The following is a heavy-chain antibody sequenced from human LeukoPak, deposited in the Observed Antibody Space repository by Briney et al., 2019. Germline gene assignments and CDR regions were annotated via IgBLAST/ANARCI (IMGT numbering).Heavy chain of an antibody. D-gene: IGHD3-22*01. Sequence: PGRSLRLSCAASGFTFSSYAMHWVRQAPGKGLEWVAVISYDGSNKYYADSVKGRFTISRDNSKNTLYLQMNSLRAEDTAVYYCARGEMIRYYYDSSGQYYFDYWGQGTLVTVSS. J-gene: IGHJ4*02. CDR3: ARGEMIRYYYDSSGQYYFDY. V-gene: IGHV3-30*01. CDR1: GFTFSSYA. CDR2: ISYDGSNK.